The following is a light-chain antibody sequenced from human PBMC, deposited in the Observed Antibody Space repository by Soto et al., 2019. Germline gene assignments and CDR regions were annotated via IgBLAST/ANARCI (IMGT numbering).Light chain of an antibody. Sequence: QAVVTQPPSVSGPPGQRVSISCTGSSSNIGARYVVYWYQQLPGTAPKLLVSGVNDRPSGVPDRFSGSTSGTSASLAITGLQAEDEADYYCQSYDSSLSGSVFGTGTKVTVL. CDR1: SSNIGARYV. J-gene: IGLJ1*01. V-gene: IGLV1-40*01. CDR2: GVN. CDR3: QSYDSSLSGSV.